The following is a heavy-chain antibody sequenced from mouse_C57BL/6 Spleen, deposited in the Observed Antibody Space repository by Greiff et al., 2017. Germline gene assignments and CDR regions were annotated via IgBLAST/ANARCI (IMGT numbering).Heavy chain of an antibody. CDR1: GYSITSGYY. D-gene: IGHD2-3*01. J-gene: IGHJ4*01. V-gene: IGHV3-6*01. Sequence: EVQLVESGPGLVKPSQSLSLTCSVTGYSITSGYYWNWIRQFPGNKLEWMGYISYDGSNNYNPSLKNRISITRDTSKNQFFLKLNSVTTEDTATYYCASDGYYADAMDYWGQGTSVTVSS. CDR2: ISYDGSN. CDR3: ASDGYYADAMDY.